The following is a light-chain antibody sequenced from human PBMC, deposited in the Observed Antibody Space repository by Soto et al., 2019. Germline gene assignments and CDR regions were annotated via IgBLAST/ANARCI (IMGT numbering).Light chain of an antibody. CDR1: QNIYNY. CDR2: AAS. CDR3: QQTHSTPVT. J-gene: IGKJ5*01. V-gene: IGKV1-39*01. Sequence: DIHRTESTSSLSASVGDRVPVTCRTSQNIYNYLNWYQQKPGKAPKLLIYAASSVQSGVPLRFSGSGSGTDFTLTISSLQPEDFATYYCQQTHSTPVTFGQGTRLEIK.